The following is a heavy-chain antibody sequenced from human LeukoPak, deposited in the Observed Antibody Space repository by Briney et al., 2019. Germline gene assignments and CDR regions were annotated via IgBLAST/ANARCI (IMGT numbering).Heavy chain of an antibody. CDR2: ISGSGGST. CDR3: AKDRSGYDYYGQFYFDF. CDR1: GFTFSNYA. D-gene: IGHD5-12*01. V-gene: IGHV3-23*01. J-gene: IGHJ4*02. Sequence: LAGGSLRLSCVVSGFTFSNYAMSWVRQAPGKGLEWVSGISGSGGSTYYADSVKGRFTISRDSSKNTLYLQMDSLRAEDTAVYYCAKDRSGYDYYGQFYFDFWGQGTLVTVSS.